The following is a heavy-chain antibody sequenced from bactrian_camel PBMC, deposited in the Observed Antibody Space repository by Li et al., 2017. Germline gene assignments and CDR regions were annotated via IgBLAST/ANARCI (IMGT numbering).Heavy chain of an antibody. Sequence: HVQLVESGGGSVQAGGSLRLSCAASGYTYNRNCIAWFRQAPGKEREVVANIDSDGSTNYADSVKGRFTISKDCVKNTVYLQMNSLKPEDTGMYHCAADWAPGENWVKAALSNPHIYNYYGQGTQVTVS. D-gene: IGHD3*01. J-gene: IGHJ4*01. CDR2: IDSDGST. V-gene: IGHV3S53*01. CDR1: GYTYNRNC.